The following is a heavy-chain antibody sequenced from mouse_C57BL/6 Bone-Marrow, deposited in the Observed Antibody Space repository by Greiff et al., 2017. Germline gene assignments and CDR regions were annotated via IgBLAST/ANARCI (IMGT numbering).Heavy chain of an antibody. D-gene: IGHD1-3*01. CDR2: INPSSGYT. V-gene: IGHV1-4*01. J-gene: IGHJ2*01. Sequence: QVQLQQSGAELARPGASVKMSCKASGYTFTSYTMHWVKQRPGQGLEWIGDINPSSGYTKYNQKFKDKATLTADKSSSTAYMQLSSLTSDDSAVYYCARLGSSPFDYWGQGTTLTVSA. CDR3: ARLGSSPFDY. CDR1: GYTFTSYT.